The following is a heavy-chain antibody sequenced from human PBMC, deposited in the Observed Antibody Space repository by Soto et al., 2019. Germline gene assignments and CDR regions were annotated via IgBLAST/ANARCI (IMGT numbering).Heavy chain of an antibody. V-gene: IGHV3-11*06. D-gene: IGHD2-15*01. CDR1: GFTFSDYY. Sequence: QVQLVESGGGLVKPGGSLRLSCAASGFTFSDYYMSWLRQAPGKGLEWVSYISSSSSYTNYADSVKGRFTISRDNAKNSLYLQMNSLRAEDTAVYYCARDLLHRRLTYYFDYWGQGTLVTVSS. CDR3: ARDLLHRRLTYYFDY. J-gene: IGHJ4*02. CDR2: ISSSSSYT.